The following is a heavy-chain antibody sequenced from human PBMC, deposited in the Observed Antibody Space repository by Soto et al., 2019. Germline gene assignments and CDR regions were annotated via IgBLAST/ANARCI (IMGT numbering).Heavy chain of an antibody. Sequence: PSETLFLTCTVSCGSITSISYYWGRIRQPPGKGLEWIGNIYYSGNTYYNPSLKSRVTISVDTSKNQFSLKLSSVTAADTAVYYCARNSITGTTRDYWGQGTLVTVSS. V-gene: IGHV4-39*07. D-gene: IGHD1-7*01. CDR2: IYYSGNT. CDR3: ARNSITGTTRDY. CDR1: CGSITSISYY. J-gene: IGHJ4*02.